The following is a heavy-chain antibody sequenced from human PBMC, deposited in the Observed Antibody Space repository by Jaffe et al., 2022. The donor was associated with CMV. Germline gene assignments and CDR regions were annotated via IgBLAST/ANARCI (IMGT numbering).Heavy chain of an antibody. CDR2: ISSSGLTV. D-gene: IGHD6-19*01. Sequence: EVQLVESGGTLVQPGGSLRLSCAASGYTFSSYDMNWVRQAPGKGLEWISYISSSGLTVLYADSVKGRFTISRDNAKNSLFLHMISLRAEDTALYYCARGGGWRPYWGQGTQVTVSS. J-gene: IGHJ4*02. CDR3: ARGGGWRPY. V-gene: IGHV3-48*03. CDR1: GYTFSSYD.